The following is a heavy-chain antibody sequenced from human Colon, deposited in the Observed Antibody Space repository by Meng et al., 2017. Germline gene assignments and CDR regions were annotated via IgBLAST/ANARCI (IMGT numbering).Heavy chain of an antibody. CDR3: ARDDQITMFDY. CDR2: INPSGGST. V-gene: IGHV1-46*01. Sequence: GESLKISCKASGYTFTSYYMHWVRQAPGQGLEWMGIINPSGGSTSYAQKFQGRVTMTRDTSTSTVYMELSSLRSEDTAVYYCARDDQITMFDYWGQGTLVTVSS. D-gene: IGHD3-10*01. J-gene: IGHJ4*02. CDR1: GYTFTSYY.